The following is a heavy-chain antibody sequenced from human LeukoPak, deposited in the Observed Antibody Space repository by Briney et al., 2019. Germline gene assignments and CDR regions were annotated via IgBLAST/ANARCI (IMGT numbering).Heavy chain of an antibody. CDR2: IYYSGST. D-gene: IGHD5-12*01. V-gene: IGHV4-39*07. Sequence: SETLSLTCTVSGGSISSSSYYWGWIRQPPGKGLEWIGSIYYSGSTYYNPSLKSRVTMSVDTSKNQFSLKLSSVTAADTAVYYCARGWLRPSDAFDIWGQGTMVTVSS. CDR3: ARGWLRPSDAFDI. J-gene: IGHJ3*02. CDR1: GGSISSSSYY.